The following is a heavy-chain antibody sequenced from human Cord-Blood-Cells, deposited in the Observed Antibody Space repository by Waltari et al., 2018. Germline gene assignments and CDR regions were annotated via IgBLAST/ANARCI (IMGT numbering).Heavy chain of an antibody. V-gene: IGHV1-69*12. CDR3: ARAPYCSGGSCYYYYYGMDV. Sequence: QVQLVQSGAEVKKPGSSVKVSCKASGGTLSSYAIRWVRQAPGQGLEWMGGNIPIFGTANYAQKFQGRVTITADESTSTAYMELSSLRSEDTAVYYCARAPYCSGGSCYYYYYGMDVWGQGTTVTVSS. D-gene: IGHD2-15*01. CDR1: GGTLSSYA. J-gene: IGHJ6*02. CDR2: NIPIFGTA.